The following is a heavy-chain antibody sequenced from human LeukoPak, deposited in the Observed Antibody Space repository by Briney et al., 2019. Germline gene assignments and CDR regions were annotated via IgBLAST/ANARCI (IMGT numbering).Heavy chain of an antibody. CDR2: ISFDGSNE. V-gene: IGHV3-30*18. J-gene: IGHJ3*02. Sequence: PGGSLRLSCAASGFIFSQYDMHWVRQAPGKGLEWVAVISFDGSNEYYADSVKGRFTISRGNTKNTLYLQVNSLRADDTAVYYCAKSRADILTGYFQEGDAFDIWGQGTMVTVSS. CDR3: AKSRADILTGYFQEGDAFDI. CDR1: GFIFSQYD. D-gene: IGHD3-9*01.